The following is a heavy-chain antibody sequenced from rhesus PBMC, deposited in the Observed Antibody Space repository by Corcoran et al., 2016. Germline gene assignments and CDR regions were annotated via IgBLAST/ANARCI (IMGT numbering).Heavy chain of an antibody. CDR2: IDGKIAGT. V-gene: IGHV4-81*01. D-gene: IGHD5-42*01. Sequence: QLQLQESGPGLVKPSETLSLTCAVSGGSISGYYWSWIRQPPGKGLEWIGNIDGKIAGTNYNPSHQRRFTISKDTSKIQFSLKLSSVTAADTAGYYCARRGYSGYSYFFDYWGQGVLVTVSS. CDR3: ARRGYSGYSYFFDY. J-gene: IGHJ4*01. CDR1: GGSISGYY.